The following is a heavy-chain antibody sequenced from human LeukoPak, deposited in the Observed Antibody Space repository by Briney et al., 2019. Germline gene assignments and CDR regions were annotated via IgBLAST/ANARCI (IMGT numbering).Heavy chain of an antibody. CDR1: GFTFSSYA. V-gene: IGHV3-30-3*01. Sequence: GRSPRLSCAASGFTFSSYAMHWVRQAPGKGLEWVAVISYDGSNKYYADSVKGRFTISRDNSKNTLYLQMNSLRAEDTAVYYCARARGVVPAAEGAFDIWGQGTMVTVSS. J-gene: IGHJ3*02. CDR2: ISYDGSNK. CDR3: ARARGVVPAAEGAFDI. D-gene: IGHD2-2*01.